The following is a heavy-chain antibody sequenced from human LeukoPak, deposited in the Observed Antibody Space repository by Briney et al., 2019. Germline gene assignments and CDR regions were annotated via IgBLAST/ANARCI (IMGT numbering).Heavy chain of an antibody. CDR3: ARDVSSWYSYYYGMDV. V-gene: IGHV3-21*01. CDR1: GFTFSSYS. CDR2: ISSSGSYI. Sequence: GGFLRLSCAASGFTFSSYSMNWVRQAPGKGLEWVSSISSSGSYIYYADSVKGRFTISRDNAKNSLYLQMNSLRAEDTAVYYCARDVSSWYSYYYGMDVWGQGTTVTVSS. J-gene: IGHJ6*02. D-gene: IGHD6-13*01.